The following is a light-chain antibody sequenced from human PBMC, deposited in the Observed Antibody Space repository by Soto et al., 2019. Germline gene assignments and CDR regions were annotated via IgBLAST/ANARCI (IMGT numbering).Light chain of an antibody. CDR2: GAS. CDR3: QQSYSTPPT. Sequence: EIVLTQSPGTLSLSPGERATLSCRASQSVSSSYLAWYQQKPGQAPRLLIYGASSRATGIPDRFSGSGSGTDFTLTISRLEPEDFAVYYCQQSYSTPPTFGPGTKVDIK. CDR1: QSVSSSY. J-gene: IGKJ3*01. V-gene: IGKV3-20*01.